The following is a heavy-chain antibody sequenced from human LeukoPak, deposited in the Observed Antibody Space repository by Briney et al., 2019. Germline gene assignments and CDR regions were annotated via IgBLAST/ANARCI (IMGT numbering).Heavy chain of an antibody. Sequence: GGSLRLSCAASGFTFSSYGMHWVRQAPGKGLEWVAFIRYDGGNKYYADSVKGRFTISRDNSKNTLYLQMNSLRAEDTAVYYCAKDQGAVAGKGQGFDIWGQGTMVTVSS. J-gene: IGHJ3*02. CDR3: AKDQGAVAGKGQGFDI. D-gene: IGHD6-19*01. V-gene: IGHV3-30*02. CDR1: GFTFSSYG. CDR2: IRYDGGNK.